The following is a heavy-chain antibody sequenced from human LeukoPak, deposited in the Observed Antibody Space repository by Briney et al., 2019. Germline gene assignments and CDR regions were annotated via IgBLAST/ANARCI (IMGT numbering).Heavy chain of an antibody. CDR2: INQDGSEK. CDR3: ARGAWYFGY. Sequence: GGSLRPSCAASGFTFSSYWMSWVRQAPGKGLEWVANINQDGSEKYYVDSVKGRFTLSRDNTKNSLYLQMISLRAEDTAVYYCARGAWYFGYWGQGALVTVSS. V-gene: IGHV3-7*04. CDR1: GFTFSSYW. J-gene: IGHJ4*02.